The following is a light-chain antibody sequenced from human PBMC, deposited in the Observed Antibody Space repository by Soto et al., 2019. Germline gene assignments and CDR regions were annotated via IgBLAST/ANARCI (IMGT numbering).Light chain of an antibody. CDR2: DDN. Sequence: QSFLTQPPPVSAAPGQKVTISCAGSSSNIGGNSVSWYQQLPGTAPKLLIYDDNKRPSGIPDRFSGSKSGTSATLGITGFQTGDEADYYCGSWDSSLSAYVFGTGTKVTVL. CDR1: SSNIGGNS. V-gene: IGLV1-51*01. J-gene: IGLJ1*01. CDR3: GSWDSSLSAYV.